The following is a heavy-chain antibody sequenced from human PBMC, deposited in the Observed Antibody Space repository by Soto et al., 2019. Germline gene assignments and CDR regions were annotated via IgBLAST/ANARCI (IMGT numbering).Heavy chain of an antibody. CDR2: ISSSRSTI. D-gene: IGHD2-2*01. CDR3: ARDGEDIVLVPVYFDY. V-gene: IGHV3-48*02. J-gene: IGHJ4*02. Sequence: GGSLRLSCAASGFTFSSYSMNWVRQAPGKGLEWVSYISSSRSTIYYADSVKGRFTISRDNAKNSLYLQMNSLRDEDTAVYYCARDGEDIVLVPVYFDYWGQGTLVTVSS. CDR1: GFTFSSYS.